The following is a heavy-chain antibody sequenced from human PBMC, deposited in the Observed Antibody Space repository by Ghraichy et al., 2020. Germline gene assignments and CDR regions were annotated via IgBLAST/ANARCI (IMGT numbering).Heavy chain of an antibody. J-gene: IGHJ3*02. CDR3: ASRVFGVVSAFDI. D-gene: IGHD3-3*01. V-gene: IGHV4-39*07. Sequence: SETLSLTCTVSGGSISSSSYYWGWIRQPPGKGLEWIGSIYYSGSTYYNPSLKSRVTISVDTSKNQFSLKLSSVTAADTAVYYCASRVFGVVSAFDIWGQGTMVTVSS. CDR1: GGSISSSSYY. CDR2: IYYSGST.